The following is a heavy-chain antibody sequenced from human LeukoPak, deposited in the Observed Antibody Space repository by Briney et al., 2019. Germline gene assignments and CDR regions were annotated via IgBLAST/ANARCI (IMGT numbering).Heavy chain of an antibody. CDR2: VSSGSTTI. Sequence: GGSLRRSCAASGFTFSDYYMTWIRQAPGKGLEWVSYVSSGSTTIYYADSVKGRFTISRDNAKNSVYLLMSSLRAEDTAVYYCARDPPYDAFDIWGQGTMVTVSS. CDR1: GFTFSDYY. CDR3: ARDPPYDAFDI. V-gene: IGHV3-11*01. J-gene: IGHJ3*02.